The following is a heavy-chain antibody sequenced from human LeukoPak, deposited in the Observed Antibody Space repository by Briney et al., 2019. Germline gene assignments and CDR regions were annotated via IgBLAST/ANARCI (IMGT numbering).Heavy chain of an antibody. CDR3: ARDLPGAVRGGGP. D-gene: IGHD3-10*01. J-gene: IGHJ5*02. Sequence: PGGSLRLSCAASGFTFSSYSMNWVRQAPGKGLEWVSSISSSSSYIYYADSVKGRFTISRDNAKNSLYLQMNSLRAEDTAVYYCARDLPGAVRGGGPWGQGTLVTVSS. CDR2: ISSSSSYI. V-gene: IGHV3-21*01. CDR1: GFTFSSYS.